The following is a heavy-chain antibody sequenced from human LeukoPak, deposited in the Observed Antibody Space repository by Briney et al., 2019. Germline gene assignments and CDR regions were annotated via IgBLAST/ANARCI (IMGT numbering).Heavy chain of an antibody. Sequence: GGSLRLSCAVSGFTFSSYWMNWVLQAPGKGLEWVANIKQVGSEKNYVDSVKGRLTISRDNAKSSLFLQMNDLRAEDTAVYYCAKGGRGNGAVYWGQGTLVTVSS. D-gene: IGHD2-8*01. CDR2: IKQVGSEK. V-gene: IGHV3-7*01. CDR3: AKGGRGNGAVY. J-gene: IGHJ4*02. CDR1: GFTFSSYW.